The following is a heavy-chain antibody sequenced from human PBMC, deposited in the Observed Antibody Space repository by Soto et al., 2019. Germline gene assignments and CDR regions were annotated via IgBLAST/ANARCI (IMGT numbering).Heavy chain of an antibody. J-gene: IGHJ4*02. V-gene: IGHV3-7*01. CDR2: IKQDGSEK. Sequence: GGSLRLSCAASGFTFSSYWMSWVRQAPGKGLEWVANIKQDGSEKYYVDSVKGRFTISRDNAKNSLYLQMNGLRAEDTAVYYCARAEWYYDSSGYYSYWGQGTLATVSS. CDR3: ARAEWYYDSSGYYSY. CDR1: GFTFSSYW. D-gene: IGHD3-22*01.